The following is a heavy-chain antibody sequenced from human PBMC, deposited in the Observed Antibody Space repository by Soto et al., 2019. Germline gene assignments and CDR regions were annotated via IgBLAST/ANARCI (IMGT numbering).Heavy chain of an antibody. V-gene: IGHV4-34*01. D-gene: IGHD2-2*01. CDR3: ARGIGCSSTSCYAGNWFDP. CDR1: GLTFNGYY. J-gene: IGHJ5*02. Sequence: SDSLSLTCAVSGLTFNGYYWSWIRQPPGKGLEWIGEINHSGSTNYNPSLKSRVTISVDTSKNQFSLKLSSVTAADTAVYYCARGIGCSSTSCYAGNWFDPWGQGTLVT. CDR2: INHSGST.